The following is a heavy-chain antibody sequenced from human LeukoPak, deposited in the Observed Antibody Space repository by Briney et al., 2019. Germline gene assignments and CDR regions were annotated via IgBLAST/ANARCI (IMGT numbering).Heavy chain of an antibody. CDR1: GFTFSSYS. CDR2: IRISDSTI. CDR3: ARGYSYGYFDY. Sequence: GGSLRLSCAASGFTFSSYSMNWVRQAPGKGLEWVSYIRISDSTIYYADSVKGRFTISRDNSKNTLYLQMNSLRAEDTAVYYCARGYSYGYFDYWGQGTLVTVSS. D-gene: IGHD5-18*01. V-gene: IGHV3-48*01. J-gene: IGHJ4*02.